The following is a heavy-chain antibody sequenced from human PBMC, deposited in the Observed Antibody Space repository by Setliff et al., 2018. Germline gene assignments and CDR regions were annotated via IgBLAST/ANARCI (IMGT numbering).Heavy chain of an antibody. J-gene: IGHJ4*02. CDR2: ISSSSGLI. V-gene: IGHV3-48*01. CDR3: ARSAVAVPGQFYFDN. D-gene: IGHD6-19*01. Sequence: PGESLKISCAASGFTFSTYAMNWLRQAPGKGLEWVSYISSSSGLIYYADSVKGRFTISRDEAKSSLYLQMNSLRTEDTAVYYCARSAVAVPGQFYFDNWGQGTQVTVSS. CDR1: GFTFSTYA.